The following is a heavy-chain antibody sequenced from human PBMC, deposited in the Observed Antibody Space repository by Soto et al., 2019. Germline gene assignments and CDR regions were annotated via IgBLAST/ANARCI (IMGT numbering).Heavy chain of an antibody. CDR1: GFTLRCKD. J-gene: IGHJ6*03. D-gene: IGHD2-21*01. CDR2: IYSGGST. Sequence: SGGAQILSCAAPGFTLRCKDVSRVRQAPGEGVGWVSVIYSGGSTYYADSVKGRFTISRDNSKNTLYLQMNSLRAEDTAVYYCAFCGGGGDCYSRSYYYYMDVWGKGTTVTVSS. V-gene: IGHV3-66*01. CDR3: AFCGGGGDCYSRSYYYYMDV.